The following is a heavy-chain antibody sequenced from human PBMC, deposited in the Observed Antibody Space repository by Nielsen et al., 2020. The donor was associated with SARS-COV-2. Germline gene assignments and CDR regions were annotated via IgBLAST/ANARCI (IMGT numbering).Heavy chain of an antibody. CDR3: ARGKRSYSGTFLSYYYYYYMDV. D-gene: IGHD1-14*01. J-gene: IGHJ6*03. V-gene: IGHV4-34*01. Sequence: GSLRLSCAASGFTFSSYAMSWVRQPPGKGLEWIGEIDHSGGTSYNPSLKSRVTMSVDTSKNQFSLTLNSVTAADTAVYFCARGKRSYSGTFLSYYYYYYMDVWGKGTTVTVSS. CDR1: GFTFSSYA. CDR2: IDHSGGT.